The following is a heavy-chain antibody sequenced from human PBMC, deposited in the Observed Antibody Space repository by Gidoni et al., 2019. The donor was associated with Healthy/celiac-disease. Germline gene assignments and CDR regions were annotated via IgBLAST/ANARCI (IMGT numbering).Heavy chain of an antibody. Sequence: EVHLVESGGGLVQPGGSLSLSCAASGFTFSSYWMSWVRQAPGKGLEWVANIKQDGSEKYYVDSVKGRFTISRDNAKNSLYLQMNSLRAEDTAVYYCARAIPPPTYCGGDCYVGAFDIWGQGTMVTVSS. D-gene: IGHD2-21*02. CDR3: ARAIPPPTYCGGDCYVGAFDI. V-gene: IGHV3-7*01. CDR2: IKQDGSEK. CDR1: GFTFSSYW. J-gene: IGHJ3*02.